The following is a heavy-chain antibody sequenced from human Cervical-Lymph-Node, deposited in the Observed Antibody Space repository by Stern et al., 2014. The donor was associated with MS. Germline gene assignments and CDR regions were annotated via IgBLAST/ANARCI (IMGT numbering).Heavy chain of an antibody. CDR3: AHRRVLGIYMDV. CDR2: SYADDQK. CDR1: GFSLSTSAVG. D-gene: IGHD1-14*01. V-gene: IGHV2-5*02. Sequence: QITLKESGPTLVKPTQTLTLTCTFSGFSLSTSAVGVGRIRQPPGKALEWLAVSYADDQKRYSPSLKSRLTITKDTSKNQMVLTMANMDPLDTATYYCAHRRVLGIYMDVWGQGTTVTVSS. J-gene: IGHJ6*02.